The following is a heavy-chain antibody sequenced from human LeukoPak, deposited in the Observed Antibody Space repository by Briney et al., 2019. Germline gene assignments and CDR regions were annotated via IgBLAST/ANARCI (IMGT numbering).Heavy chain of an antibody. V-gene: IGHV3-9*01. D-gene: IGHD3-10*01. J-gene: IGHJ3*02. CDR2: ISWNSGII. CDR3: ARDYGSGSYYAFDI. CDR1: GFTFSNYG. Sequence: GGSLRLSCAASGFTFSNYGMHWVRQAPGKGLEWVSGISWNSGIIGYADSVKGRFTISRDNAKNSLYLQMNSLRAEDTALYYCARDYGSGSYYAFDIWGQGTMVTVSS.